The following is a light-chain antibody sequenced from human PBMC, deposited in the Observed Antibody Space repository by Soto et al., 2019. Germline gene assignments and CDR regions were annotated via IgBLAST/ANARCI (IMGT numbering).Light chain of an antibody. CDR2: GNK. CDR1: SSNIGAGYD. Sequence: QSVLTQPPSVSGAPGQRVTISCTGSSSNIGAGYDVPWYQQLPGTAPKLLIYGNKNRPSGVPDRFSGSKSATSASLAITGLQAEDEADYYCQSYDSSLTGSGVFGGGTKLTVL. J-gene: IGLJ3*02. CDR3: QSYDSSLTGSGV. V-gene: IGLV1-40*01.